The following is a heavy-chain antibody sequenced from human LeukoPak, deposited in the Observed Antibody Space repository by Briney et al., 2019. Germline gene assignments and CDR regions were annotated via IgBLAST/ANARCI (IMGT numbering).Heavy chain of an antibody. CDR3: ARGFWYGYTLFLQLMGG. V-gene: IGHV4-59*01. CDR1: GGSISSYY. D-gene: IGHD1-1*01. J-gene: IGHJ6*03. CDR2: IYYSGST. Sequence: SETLSLTCTVSGGSISSYYWSWIRQPPGKGLEWIGYIYYSGSTNYNPSLKSRVTISVDTSKNQFSLKLSSVTAADTAMYYCARGFWYGYTLFLQLMGGLGKGTTVTISS.